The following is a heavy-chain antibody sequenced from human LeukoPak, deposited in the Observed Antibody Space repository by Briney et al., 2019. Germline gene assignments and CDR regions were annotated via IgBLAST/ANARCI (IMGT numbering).Heavy chain of an antibody. CDR3: ASGMVRGVIIEDY. CDR1: GGSFSGYY. J-gene: IGHJ4*02. D-gene: IGHD3-10*01. V-gene: IGHV4-34*01. Sequence: SETLSLTCAVYGGSFSGYYWSWIRQPLGKGLEWIGEINHSGSTNYNPSLKSRVTISVDTSKNQFSLKLSSVTAADTAVYYCASGMVRGVIIEDYWGREPRSPSPQ. CDR2: INHSGST.